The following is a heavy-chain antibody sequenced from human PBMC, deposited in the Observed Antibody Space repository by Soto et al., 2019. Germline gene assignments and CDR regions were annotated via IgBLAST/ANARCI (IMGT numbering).Heavy chain of an antibody. CDR3: ARGGSSDWQVAFDF. J-gene: IGHJ3*01. CDR1: GWSFSGYF. Sequence: PSETLSLTCAVYGWSFSGYFWNWIRQTPEKGLEWIGKVSHNGRNNYNPSLKSRVTIPLDISKNQISLKLTSVTAADTAVHYCARGGSSDWQVAFDFWGKGTMVTV. V-gene: IGHV4-34*01. CDR2: VSHNGRN. D-gene: IGHD6-19*01.